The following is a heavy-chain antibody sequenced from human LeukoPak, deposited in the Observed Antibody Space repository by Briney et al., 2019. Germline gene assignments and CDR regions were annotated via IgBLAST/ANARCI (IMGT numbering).Heavy chain of an antibody. CDR1: GFTFSSYW. CDR3: ARVNGYGGNSGLSDY. V-gene: IGHV3-7*01. CDR2: IKQDGSEK. J-gene: IGHJ4*02. D-gene: IGHD4-23*01. Sequence: GGSLRLSCAASGFTFSSYWMSWVRQAPGKGLEWVANIKQDGSEKYYVDSVKGRFTISRDNAKNSLYLQMNSLRAKDTAVYYCARVNGYGGNSGLSDYWGQGTLVTVSS.